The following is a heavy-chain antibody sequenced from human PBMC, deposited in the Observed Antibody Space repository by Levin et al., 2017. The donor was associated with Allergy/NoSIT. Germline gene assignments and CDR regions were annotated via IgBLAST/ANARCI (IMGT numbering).Heavy chain of an antibody. CDR2: LTANGFNK. V-gene: IGHV3-30*03. CDR1: GLSISSYG. Sequence: QPGGSLRLSCAASGLSISSYGMHWVRQAPGKGLEWVALLTANGFNKYYEDSVKGRFTVSRDNSKNTLYLQMDNLRPGDTAVYYCASRGDMDVWGQGTTVTVSS. CDR3: ASRGDMDV. J-gene: IGHJ6*02.